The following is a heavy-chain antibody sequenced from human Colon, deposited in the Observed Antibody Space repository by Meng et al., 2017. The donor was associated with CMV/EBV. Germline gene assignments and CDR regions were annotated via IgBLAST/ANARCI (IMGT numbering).Heavy chain of an antibody. CDR2: IYPDDSDT. CDR1: GYSFATYW. V-gene: IGHV5-51*01. J-gene: IGHJ4*02. Sequence: GGSLRLSCKVSGYSFATYWIGWVRQMPGKGLEWVGIIYPDDSDTRYSPSFQGRVTISADKSISTAYLQWSSLKASDTAMYYCARRLDDSSPDYWGQGTLVTVSS. CDR3: ARRLDDSSPDY. D-gene: IGHD6-6*01.